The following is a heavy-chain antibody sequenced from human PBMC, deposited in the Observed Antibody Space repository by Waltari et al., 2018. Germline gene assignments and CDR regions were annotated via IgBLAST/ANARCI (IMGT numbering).Heavy chain of an antibody. J-gene: IGHJ1*01. CDR1: GFTFDDYA. D-gene: IGHD3-3*01. CDR2: ISWNSGSI. CDR3: AKGAHYDFWSGYLGFQH. V-gene: IGHV3-9*03. Sequence: EVQLVESGGGLVQPGWSLRLSCAASGFTFDDYAMHWVRQAPGKGLEWVSGISWNSGSIGYADSVKGRFTISRDNAKNSLYLQMNSLRAEDMALYYCAKGAHYDFWSGYLGFQHWGQGTLVTVSS.